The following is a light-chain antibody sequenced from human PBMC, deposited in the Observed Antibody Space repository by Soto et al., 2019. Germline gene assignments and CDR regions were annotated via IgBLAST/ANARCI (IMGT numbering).Light chain of an antibody. CDR3: KKKKTGPWL. CDR1: QSVSSN. CDR2: GAS. J-gene: IGKJ1*01. Sequence: EIVMTQSPATLSVSPGERATLSCRASQSVSSNLAWYQQKPGQAPRLLIYGASTRATGIPARFSGSGSGTDFTHTISSLRSEDFEFNYCKKKKTGPWLFAQGTKVKIK. V-gene: IGKV3-15*01.